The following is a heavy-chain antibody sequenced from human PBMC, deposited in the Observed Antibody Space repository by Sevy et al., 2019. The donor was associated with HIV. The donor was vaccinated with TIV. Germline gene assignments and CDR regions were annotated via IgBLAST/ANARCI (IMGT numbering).Heavy chain of an antibody. V-gene: IGHV3-9*01. CDR2: IGWNSGFV. J-gene: IGHJ4*02. CDR3: VTDNGTAMVNGLDY. D-gene: IGHD5-18*01. CDR1: GFTFDDYA. Sequence: GGSLRLSCAASGFTFDDYALHWVRQAPGKGLEWVSGIGWNSGFVGYADSVKGRFTISRDNAKNSLYLQMNSLRAEDTALYYCVTDNGTAMVNGLDYWGQGTLVTVSS.